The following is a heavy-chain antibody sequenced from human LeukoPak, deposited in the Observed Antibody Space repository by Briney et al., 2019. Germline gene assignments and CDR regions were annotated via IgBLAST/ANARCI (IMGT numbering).Heavy chain of an antibody. CDR1: GGSFSGYY. D-gene: IGHD4-11*01. V-gene: IGHV4-34*01. CDR3: TRGPYSNLGRFDY. Sequence: SETLSLTCAVYGGSFSGYYWSWICQPPGKGLEWIGEINHSGSTNYNPSLKSRVTISVDTSKNQFSLKLNSVIAADTAMYYCTRGPYSNLGRFDYWGRGTLVTVSS. J-gene: IGHJ4*02. CDR2: INHSGST.